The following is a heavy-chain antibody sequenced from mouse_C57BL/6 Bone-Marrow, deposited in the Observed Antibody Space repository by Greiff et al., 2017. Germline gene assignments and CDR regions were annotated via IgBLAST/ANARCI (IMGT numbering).Heavy chain of an antibody. V-gene: IGHV1-80*01. D-gene: IGHD2-4*01. CDR1: GYAFSSYW. CDR2: IYPGDGDT. Sequence: QVQLQQSGAELVKPGASVKISCKASGYAFSSYWMNWVKQRPGKGLEWIGQIYPGDGDTNYNGKFKGKATLTADKSSSTAYMQLSSLTSEDSAVYFCARFCYYDYDRLYYAMDYWGQGTSVTVSS. J-gene: IGHJ4*01. CDR3: ARFCYYDYDRLYYAMDY.